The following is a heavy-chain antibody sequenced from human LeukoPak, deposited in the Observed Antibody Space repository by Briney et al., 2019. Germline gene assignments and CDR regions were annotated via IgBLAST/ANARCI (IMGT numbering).Heavy chain of an antibody. J-gene: IGHJ4*02. CDR1: GLPFSTFA. CDR2: IDGSGAGT. D-gene: IGHD3-10*01. Sequence: GGTLRLSCAASGLPFSTFAVTWVRQGPGKGLEWVSSIDGSGAGTYYADSVKGRFTIYRDNSKNTLYLQMNSLRAEDTAVDCCAKESSGSYHPFFDYWGQGTLVTVSS. CDR3: AKESSGSYHPFFDY. V-gene: IGHV3-23*01.